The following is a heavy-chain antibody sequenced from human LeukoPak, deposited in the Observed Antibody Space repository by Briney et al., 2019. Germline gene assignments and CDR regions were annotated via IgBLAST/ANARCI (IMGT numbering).Heavy chain of an antibody. CDR1: GFTFSSYA. CDR2: ISWNSGSI. CDR3: AKDLRHGGLDAFDI. J-gene: IGHJ3*02. D-gene: IGHD4-23*01. Sequence: GGSLRLSCAASGFTFSSYAMSWVRQAPGKGLEWVSGISWNSGSIGYADSVKGRFTISRDNAKNSLYLQMNSLRAEDTALYYCAKDLRHGGLDAFDIWGQGTMVTVSS. V-gene: IGHV3-9*01.